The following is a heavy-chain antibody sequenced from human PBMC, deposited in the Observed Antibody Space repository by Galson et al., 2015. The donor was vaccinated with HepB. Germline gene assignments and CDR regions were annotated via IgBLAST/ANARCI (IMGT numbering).Heavy chain of an antibody. Sequence: SLRLSCAASGFAFSDFGIHWVRQAPGKGLEWVALIWADGSTQHYADSVRGRLRISRDNSKNTVYLQMNSLRAHDTAVYYCAREAHIAVAAFDSWGQGTLVTVSS. D-gene: IGHD2-21*01. CDR3: AREAHIAVAAFDS. J-gene: IGHJ4*02. CDR1: GFAFSDFG. CDR2: IWADGSTQ. V-gene: IGHV3-33*01.